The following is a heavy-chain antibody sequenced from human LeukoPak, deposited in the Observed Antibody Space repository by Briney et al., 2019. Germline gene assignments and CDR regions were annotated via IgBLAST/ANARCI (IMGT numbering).Heavy chain of an antibody. CDR2: INPNSGGT. CDR1: GGTFSSYA. CDR3: AREAGATTGGAFDI. J-gene: IGHJ3*02. V-gene: IGHV1-2*02. Sequence: ASVKVSCKASGGTFSSYAISWVRQAPGQGLEWMGWINPNSGGTNYAQKFQGRVTMTRDTSISTAYMELSSLRSEDTAVYYCAREAGATTGGAFDIWGQGTMVTVSS. D-gene: IGHD1-26*01.